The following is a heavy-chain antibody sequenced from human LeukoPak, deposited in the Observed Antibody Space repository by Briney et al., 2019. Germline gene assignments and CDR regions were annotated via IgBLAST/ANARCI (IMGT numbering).Heavy chain of an antibody. V-gene: IGHV3-23*01. D-gene: IGHD1-26*01. CDR2: ISGSGGST. J-gene: IGHJ4*02. Sequence: GGSLRLSCAASGFTFSSYAMGWVRQAPGKGLEWVSAISGSGGSTYYADSVKGRFTISRDNSKNTLYLQMNSLRAEDTAVYYCAKLGLTWELLIGYFDYWGQGTLVTVSS. CDR3: AKLGLTWELLIGYFDY. CDR1: GFTFSSYA.